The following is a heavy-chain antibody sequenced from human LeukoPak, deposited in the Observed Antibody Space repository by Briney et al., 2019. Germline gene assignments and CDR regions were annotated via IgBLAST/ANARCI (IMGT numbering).Heavy chain of an antibody. Sequence: GGPLRLSCAASGFTFSSYAMSWVRQAPGKGLEWVSGISGSGGSTYYADSVKGRFTISRDNSKNTLYLQMNSLRAEDTAVYYCAKLSSGNLYYFDYWGQGTLVTVSS. V-gene: IGHV3-23*01. CDR1: GFTFSSYA. D-gene: IGHD3-3*01. CDR3: AKLSSGNLYYFDY. J-gene: IGHJ4*02. CDR2: ISGSGGST.